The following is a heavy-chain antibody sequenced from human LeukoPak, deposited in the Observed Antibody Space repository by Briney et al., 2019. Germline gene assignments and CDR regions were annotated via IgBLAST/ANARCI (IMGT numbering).Heavy chain of an antibody. D-gene: IGHD1-1*01. V-gene: IGHV1-2*02. Sequence: ASVRVSCTASGYTFTGYYMHWVRQSPGQGLEWIGWINPNSGATNYLQNFQGRVTMTRDTPISTAYMELSRLRSDDTAFYYCARTGTPTADWFDPWGQGTLVTVSS. J-gene: IGHJ5*02. CDR3: ARTGTPTADWFDP. CDR1: GYTFTGYY. CDR2: INPNSGAT.